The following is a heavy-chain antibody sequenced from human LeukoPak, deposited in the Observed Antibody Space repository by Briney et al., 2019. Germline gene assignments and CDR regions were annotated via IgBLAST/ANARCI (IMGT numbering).Heavy chain of an antibody. J-gene: IGHJ4*02. Sequence: PGGSLRLSCAASGFTFSSYAMGWVRQAPGKGLEWVSGISGSGRSTYYADSVKGRFTISRDNSKNTLYLHVNSLRAEDTAVYYCAKCNYYDSSAYPFDYWGQGTLVTVSS. CDR3: AKCNYYDSSAYPFDY. CDR1: GFTFSSYA. CDR2: ISGSGRST. V-gene: IGHV3-23*01. D-gene: IGHD3-22*01.